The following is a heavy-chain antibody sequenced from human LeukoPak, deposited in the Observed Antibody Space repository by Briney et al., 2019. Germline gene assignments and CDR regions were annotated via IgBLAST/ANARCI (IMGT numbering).Heavy chain of an antibody. CDR2: IYSSGAT. D-gene: IGHD5-18*01. V-gene: IGHV3-66*01. CDR3: ARDALGRGSSYLAGDQ. Sequence: GGSLRLSCAALGFTVSSNYISWVRQAPGKGLEWVSVIYSSGATYLADSVKGRFTISRDNSKNTVFLQMNSLRAEDTAVYHCARDALGRGSSYLAGDQWGQGTLVTVSA. CDR1: GFTVSSNY. J-gene: IGHJ4*02.